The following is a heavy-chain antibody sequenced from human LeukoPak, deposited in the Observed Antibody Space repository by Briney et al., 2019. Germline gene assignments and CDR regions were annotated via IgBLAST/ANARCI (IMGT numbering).Heavy chain of an antibody. D-gene: IGHD6-13*01. J-gene: IGHJ3*02. Sequence: GGSLRLSCAASVFTFSINAMSWVRQAPGKGLEWVSAISGSGGSTYYADSVKGRFTISRDNSKNTVYLQMNSLRGEDTAIYYCAKGGSSWYPHAFDIWGQGTMVTVSS. CDR3: AKGGSSWYPHAFDI. CDR2: ISGSGGST. CDR1: VFTFSINA. V-gene: IGHV3-23*01.